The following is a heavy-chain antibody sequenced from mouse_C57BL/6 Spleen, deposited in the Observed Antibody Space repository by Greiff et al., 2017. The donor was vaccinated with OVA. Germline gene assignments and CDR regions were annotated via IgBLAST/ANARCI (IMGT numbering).Heavy chain of an antibody. CDR3: TRAPYDYGFAY. CDR2: ISSGGDYI. Sequence: DVMLVESGEGLVKPGGSLKLSCAASGFTFSSYAMSWVRQTPEKRLEWVAYISSGGDYIYYADTVKGRFTISRDNARNTLYLQMSSLKSEDTAMYYCTRAPYDYGFAYWGQGTLVTVSA. V-gene: IGHV5-9-1*02. CDR1: GFTFSSYA. J-gene: IGHJ3*01. D-gene: IGHD2-4*01.